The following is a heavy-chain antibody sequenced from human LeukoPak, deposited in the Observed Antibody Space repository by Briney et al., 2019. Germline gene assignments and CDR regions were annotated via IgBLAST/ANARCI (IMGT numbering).Heavy chain of an antibody. V-gene: IGHV3-30*02. J-gene: IGHJ4*02. Sequence: GGSLRLSCAASGFTFSNYGMHWVRQAPGKGLEWVAFIRYDGNNRYYADSMKGRFTISRDNSKNTLYLQMNSLRAEDTAVYYCAKHPRITMVRGVIFPDYWGQGTLVTVSS. CDR2: IRYDGNNR. CDR3: AKHPRITMVRGVIFPDY. CDR1: GFTFSNYG. D-gene: IGHD3-10*01.